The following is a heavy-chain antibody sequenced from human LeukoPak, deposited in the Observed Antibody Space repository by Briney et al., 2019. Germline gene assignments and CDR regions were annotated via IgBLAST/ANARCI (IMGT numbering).Heavy chain of an antibody. CDR1: GGTFSSYA. D-gene: IGHD3-22*01. CDR3: ARGSGSSGYYPLDY. CDR2: IIPIFGTA. J-gene: IGHJ4*02. Sequence: GASVKVSCKASGGTFSSYAISWVRQAPGQGLEWMGGIIPIFGTANYAQKFRGRVTITADESTSTAYMGLSSLRSEDTAVYYCARGSGSSGYYPLDYWGQGTLVTVSS. V-gene: IGHV1-69*13.